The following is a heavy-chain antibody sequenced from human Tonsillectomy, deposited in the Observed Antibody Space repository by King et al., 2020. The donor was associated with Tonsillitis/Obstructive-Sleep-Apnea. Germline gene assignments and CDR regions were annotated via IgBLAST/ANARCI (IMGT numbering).Heavy chain of an antibody. V-gene: IGHV1-8*01. CDR1: GYTFTSYD. CDR3: ARSSPKKLELFGADFDY. CDR2: MNPNSGNT. D-gene: IGHD1-7*01. J-gene: IGHJ4*02. Sequence: QLVQSGAEVKKPGASVKVSCKASGYTFTSYDINWVRQATGQGLEWMGWMNPNSGNTGYAQKFQGRVTMTRNTSISTAYMELSSLRSEDTAVYYCARSSPKKLELFGADFDYWGQGTLVTVSS.